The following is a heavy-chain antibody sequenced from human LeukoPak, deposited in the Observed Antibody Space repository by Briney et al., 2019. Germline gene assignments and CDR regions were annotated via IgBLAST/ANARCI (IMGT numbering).Heavy chain of an antibody. J-gene: IGHJ4*02. Sequence: SETLSLTCSVSGGSISSDSFYWGWIRQPPGKGLEWIGSMYYSGSTYYNPSLKSRVTISVDTSKNQFSLKLSSVTAADTAVYYCARWTKNYFDYWGQGTLVSVSS. CDR1: GGSISSDSFY. V-gene: IGHV4-39*01. CDR2: MYYSGST. D-gene: IGHD3/OR15-3a*01. CDR3: ARWTKNYFDY.